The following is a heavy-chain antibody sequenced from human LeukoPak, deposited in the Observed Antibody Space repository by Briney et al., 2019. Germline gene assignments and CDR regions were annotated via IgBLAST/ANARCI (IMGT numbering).Heavy chain of an antibody. D-gene: IGHD3-10*01. CDR2: IYYSGST. Sequence: SETLSLTRTVSGGSISSSSYYWGWIRQPPGKGLEWIGSIYYSGSTYYNPSLKSRVTISVDTSKNQFSLKLSSVTAADTAVYYCARDRYSLWFGESVYYMDVWGKGTTVTASS. CDR3: ARDRYSLWFGESVYYMDV. J-gene: IGHJ6*03. CDR1: GGSISSSSYY. V-gene: IGHV4-39*07.